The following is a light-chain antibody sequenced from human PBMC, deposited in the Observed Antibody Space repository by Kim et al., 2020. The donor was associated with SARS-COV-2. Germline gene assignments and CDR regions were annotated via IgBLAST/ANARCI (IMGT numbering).Light chain of an antibody. CDR2: QDS. V-gene: IGLV3-1*01. CDR3: QAWDSSTAV. CDR1: KLGDKY. J-gene: IGLJ3*02. Sequence: VSPGHTASITCSGDKLGDKYACWYQQKPGQSPVLVIYQDSKRPSGIPERFSGSNSGNTATLTISGTQAMDEADYYCQAWDSSTAVFGGGTQLTVL.